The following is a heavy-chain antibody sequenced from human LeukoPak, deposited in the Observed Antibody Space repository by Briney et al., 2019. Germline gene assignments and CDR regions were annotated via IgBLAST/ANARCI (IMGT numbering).Heavy chain of an antibody. Sequence: PGGSLRLSCAASGFPFSSYWMAWVRQAPGKGLEWVATITLDGSDSYYVDSVKGRFTVSRDNAKNSLYLQMNSLRAEGTAVFYCTTENWYVFENWGQGSLVTVSS. J-gene: IGHJ4*02. CDR1: GFPFSSYW. D-gene: IGHD1-1*01. CDR3: TTENWYVFEN. V-gene: IGHV3-7*04. CDR2: ITLDGSDS.